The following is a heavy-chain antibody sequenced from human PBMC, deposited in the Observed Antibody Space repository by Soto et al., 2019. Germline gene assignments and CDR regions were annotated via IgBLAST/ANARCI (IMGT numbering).Heavy chain of an antibody. J-gene: IGHJ3*02. CDR2: IYPGDSDT. Sequence: GESLKISCKGSGYSFTSYWIGWVRQMPGKGLEWMGIIYPGDSDTRYSPSFQGQVTISADKSISTAYLQWSSLKASDTAMYYWARWGISGSYGSGAFDIWGQGTMVTVSS. CDR1: GYSFTSYW. D-gene: IGHD1-26*01. CDR3: ARWGISGSYGSGAFDI. V-gene: IGHV5-51*01.